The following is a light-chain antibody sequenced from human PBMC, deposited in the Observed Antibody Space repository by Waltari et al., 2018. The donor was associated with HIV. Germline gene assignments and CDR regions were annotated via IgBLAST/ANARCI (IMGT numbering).Light chain of an antibody. V-gene: IGLV1-44*01. CDR3: AAWDDSLNGVV. CDR1: SSNIGSNT. J-gene: IGLJ3*02. Sequence: QSVLTQPPSASGTPGQRVTISCSGSSSNIGSNTVNLYKPLPGTAPQLLSYSNNPRPSGVPYRFSGSKSGTSASLAISGLQSEDEADYYCAAWDDSLNGVVFGGGTKLTVL. CDR2: SNN.